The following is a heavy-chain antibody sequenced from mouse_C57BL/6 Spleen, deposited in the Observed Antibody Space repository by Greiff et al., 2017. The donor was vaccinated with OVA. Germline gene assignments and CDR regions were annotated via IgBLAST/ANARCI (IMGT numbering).Heavy chain of an antibody. V-gene: IGHV1-18*01. CDR1: GYTFTDYN. J-gene: IGHJ1*03. D-gene: IGHD1-1*01. CDR3: ARSFITTVVEYFDV. CDR2: INPNNGGT. Sequence: VQLQQSGPELVKPGASVKIPCKASGYTFTDYNMDWVKQSHGKSLEWIGDINPNNGGTIYNQKFKGKATLTVDKSSSTAYMELRSLTSEDTAVYYCARSFITTVVEYFDVWGTGTTVTVSS.